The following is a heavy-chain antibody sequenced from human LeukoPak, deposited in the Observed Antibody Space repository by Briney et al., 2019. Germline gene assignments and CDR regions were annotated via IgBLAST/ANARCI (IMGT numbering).Heavy chain of an antibody. CDR3: AKAFKSYFYDMDV. V-gene: IGHV3-30*18. CDR1: GFTFSSYG. Sequence: GRSLRLSCAASGFTFSSYGMHWVRQAPGKGLEWVAVISYDGSNKYYADSVKGRFTISRDNSKNTLYLQMNSLRAEDTAVYYCAKAFKSYFYDMDVWGQGTTATVSS. CDR2: ISYDGSNK. J-gene: IGHJ6*02.